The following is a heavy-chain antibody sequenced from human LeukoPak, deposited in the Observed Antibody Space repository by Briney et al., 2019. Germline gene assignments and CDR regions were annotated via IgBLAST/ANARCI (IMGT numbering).Heavy chain of an antibody. CDR1: GYTFTGYY. Sequence: GASVKVSCKASGYTFTGYYMHWVRQAPRQGLEWMGRINPNSGGTNYAQKFQSRVTMTRDTSISTAYMELSRLRSDDTAVYYCARDYLILGYDSYYFDYWGQGTLVTVSS. CDR2: INPNSGGT. J-gene: IGHJ4*02. CDR3: ARDYLILGYDSYYFDY. D-gene: IGHD5-12*01. V-gene: IGHV1-2*06.